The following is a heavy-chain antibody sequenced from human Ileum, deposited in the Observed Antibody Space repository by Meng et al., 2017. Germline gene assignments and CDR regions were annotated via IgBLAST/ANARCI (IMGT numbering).Heavy chain of an antibody. CDR1: GGSVSRAGYQ. CDR2: AST. D-gene: IGHD1-26*01. J-gene: IGHJ4*02. Sequence: QVQLQESGPGLVRPSETLSLICTVSGGSVSRAGYQWGWIRQPPGKGLEWIGYASTNYNPSLKSRVTISLDTSRNQFSLSLSSVTAADMAVYYCARDHMGSLDYWGQGILVTVSS. V-gene: IGHV4-61*08. CDR3: ARDHMGSLDY.